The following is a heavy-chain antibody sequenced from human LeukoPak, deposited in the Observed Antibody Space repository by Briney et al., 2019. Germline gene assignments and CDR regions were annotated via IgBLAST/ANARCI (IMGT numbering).Heavy chain of an antibody. J-gene: IGHJ4*02. D-gene: IGHD4-17*01. Sequence: PGGSLRLSCTASGFRFSNYGMHWVPQAPGKGLEWVSVIWFDGNNIDYADSVKGRFTISRDNSKNTLYLQMNRLRVEDTAVYYCAREGEDYGDYPEYWGQGTLVTVSS. CDR3: AREGEDYGDYPEY. V-gene: IGHV3-33*01. CDR2: IWFDGNNI. CDR1: GFRFSNYG.